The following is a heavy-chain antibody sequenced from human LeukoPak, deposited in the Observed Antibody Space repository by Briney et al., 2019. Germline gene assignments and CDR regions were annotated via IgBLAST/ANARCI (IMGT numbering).Heavy chain of an antibody. V-gene: IGHV4-59*01. CDR3: ARVRQLRDYYYYGMDV. CDR2: IYYSGST. CDR1: GGSISSYY. D-gene: IGHD6-6*01. J-gene: IGHJ6*02. Sequence: SETLSLTCTVSGGSISSYYWSWIRQLPGKGLEWIGYIYYSGSTNYNPSLKSRVTISVDTSKNQFSLKLSSVTAADTAVYYCARVRQLRDYYYYGMDVWGQGTTVTVSS.